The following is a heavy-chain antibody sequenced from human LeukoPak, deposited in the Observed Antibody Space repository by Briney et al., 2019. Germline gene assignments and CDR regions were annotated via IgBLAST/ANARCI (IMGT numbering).Heavy chain of an antibody. V-gene: IGHV3-21*01. Sequence: PGGSLRLSCAASGFTFSSYSMNWVRQAPGKGLEWVSSISSSSSYIYYADSVKGRFTISRDNAKNSLYLQMNSLRAEDTAVYYCARKYYYDSSGYHAFDIWGQGTMVTVSS. J-gene: IGHJ3*02. CDR2: ISSSSSYI. D-gene: IGHD3-22*01. CDR1: GFTFSSYS. CDR3: ARKYYYDSSGYHAFDI.